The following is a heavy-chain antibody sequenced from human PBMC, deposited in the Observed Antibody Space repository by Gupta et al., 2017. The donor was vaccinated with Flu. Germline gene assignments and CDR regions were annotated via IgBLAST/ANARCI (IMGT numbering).Heavy chain of an antibody. CDR3: ARDHQMATISRYYYGMDV. D-gene: IGHD5-12*01. CDR1: GYTFTSYD. V-gene: IGHV1-8*01. CDR2: MNPNSGNT. J-gene: IGHJ6*02. Sequence: QVQLVQSGAEVKKPGASVKVSCKASGYTFTSYDINWVRQATGQGLEWMGWMNPNSGNTGYPQKFQGRVTMTRNTSISTAYMELGSLRSEDTAVYYCARDHQMATISRYYYGMDVGGQGTTVTVSS.